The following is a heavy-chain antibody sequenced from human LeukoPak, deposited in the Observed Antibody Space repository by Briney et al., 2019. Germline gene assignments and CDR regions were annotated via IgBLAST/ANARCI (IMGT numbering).Heavy chain of an antibody. V-gene: IGHV3-21*01. CDR1: GFTFSSYE. D-gene: IGHD3-10*01. CDR3: ARDTSHVGWGVGN. CDR2: ISSSSSYI. Sequence: GGSLRLSCAASGFTFSSYEMNWVRQAPGKGLEWVSSISSSSSYIYYADSVKGRFTISRDNAKNSLYLQMNSLRAEDTAVYYCARDTSHVGWGVGNWGQGTLVTVSS. J-gene: IGHJ4*02.